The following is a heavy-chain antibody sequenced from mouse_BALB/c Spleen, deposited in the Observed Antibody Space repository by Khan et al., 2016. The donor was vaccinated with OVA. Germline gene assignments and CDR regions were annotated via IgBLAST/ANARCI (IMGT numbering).Heavy chain of an antibody. CDR3: ARDGGHHYGYDAMDY. CDR1: GFIFTDYY. Sequence: EVELVESGGGLVQPGGSLRLSCATSGFIFTDYYMSWVRQPPGKALEWLGFIRNKASYYTTEYITSVKGRFTISRDNSQSILYLQMDTLRVEDSASYYCARDGGHHYGYDAMDYWGQGTSVTVSS. D-gene: IGHD1-2*01. CDR2: IRNKASYYTT. V-gene: IGHV7-3*02. J-gene: IGHJ4*01.